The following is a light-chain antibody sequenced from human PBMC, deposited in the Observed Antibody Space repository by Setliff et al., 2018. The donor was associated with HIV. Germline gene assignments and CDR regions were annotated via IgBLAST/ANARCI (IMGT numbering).Light chain of an antibody. CDR3: SSYTSSSTYV. CDR2: DVS. J-gene: IGLJ1*01. V-gene: IGLV2-14*03. Sequence: QSALTQPASVSGFPGQSITISCTGSSSDVGSDNYVSWYQQHPGKAPKLMISDVSKRPSGVSNRFSGSKSGNTASLTISGLQAEDEADYYCSSYTSSSTYVFGTGTKVTVL. CDR1: SSDVGSDNY.